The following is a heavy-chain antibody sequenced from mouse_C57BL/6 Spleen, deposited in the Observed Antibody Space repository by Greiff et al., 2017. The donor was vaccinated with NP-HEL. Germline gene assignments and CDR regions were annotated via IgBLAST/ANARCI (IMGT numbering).Heavy chain of an antibody. V-gene: IGHV1-55*01. CDR3: ARWTYYSNYTWFAY. Sequence: QVQLQQPGAELVKPGASVKMSCKASGYTFTSYWITWVKQRPGQGLEWIGDIYPGSGSTNYNEKFKSKATLTVDTSSSTAYMQLSSLTSEDSAVYYCARWTYYSNYTWFAYWGQGTLVTVSA. D-gene: IGHD2-5*01. CDR2: IYPGSGST. J-gene: IGHJ3*01. CDR1: GYTFTSYW.